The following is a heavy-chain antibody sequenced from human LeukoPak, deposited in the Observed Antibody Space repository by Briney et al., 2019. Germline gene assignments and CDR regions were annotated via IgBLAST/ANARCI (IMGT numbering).Heavy chain of an antibody. CDR2: IRYDGSNK. V-gene: IGHV3-30*02. J-gene: IGHJ4*02. D-gene: IGHD3-22*01. Sequence: GGSLRLSCAASKFTFSSYGMHWVRQAPGKGLEGVAFIRYDGSNKYYADSVKGRFTVSRDNSKNTLYLQMNSLRAEDTAVYYCAKDVTLIVVEGFDYWGQGTLVTVSS. CDR1: KFTFSSYG. CDR3: AKDVTLIVVEGFDY.